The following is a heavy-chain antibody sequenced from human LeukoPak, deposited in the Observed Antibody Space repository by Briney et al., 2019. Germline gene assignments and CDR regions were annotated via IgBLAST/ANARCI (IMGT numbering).Heavy chain of an antibody. CDR2: IYYTGST. CDR1: GGSFSGYY. D-gene: IGHD1-20*01. J-gene: IGHJ4*02. CDR3: ARNLGITGTKYYFDY. V-gene: IGHV4-59*01. Sequence: SETLSLTCAVNGGSFSGYYWIWIRQPPGKGLEWIGYIYYTGSTNYHPSLKSRVTISVDTSKNQFSLKLSSVTAADTAVYYCARNLGITGTKYYFDYWGQGTLVTVSS.